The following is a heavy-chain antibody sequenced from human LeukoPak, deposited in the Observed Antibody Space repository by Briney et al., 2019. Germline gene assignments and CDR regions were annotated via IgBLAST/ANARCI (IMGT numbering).Heavy chain of an antibody. J-gene: IGHJ3*02. D-gene: IGHD2-15*01. Sequence: GGSLRPSCAASGFTFSSYGMHWVRQAPGKGLEWVAVIWYDGSNKYYADSVKGRFTISRDNSKNTLYLQMNSLRAEDTAVYYCAKVADAFDIWGQGTMVTVSS. V-gene: IGHV3-30*02. CDR2: IWYDGSNK. CDR3: AKVADAFDI. CDR1: GFTFSSYG.